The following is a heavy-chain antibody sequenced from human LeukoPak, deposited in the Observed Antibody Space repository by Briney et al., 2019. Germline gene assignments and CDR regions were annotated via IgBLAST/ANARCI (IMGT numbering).Heavy chain of an antibody. CDR1: AFTFSSYA. CDR2: ISGSGGST. Sequence: GGSLRLSCAASAFTFSSYAMSWVRQAPGKGLEWVSAISGSGGSTYYADSVKGRFTISRDNSKNTLYLQMNSLRAEDTAVYYCAKDFRYSYGTFDYWGQGTLVTVSS. J-gene: IGHJ4*02. V-gene: IGHV3-23*01. CDR3: AKDFRYSYGTFDY. D-gene: IGHD5-18*01.